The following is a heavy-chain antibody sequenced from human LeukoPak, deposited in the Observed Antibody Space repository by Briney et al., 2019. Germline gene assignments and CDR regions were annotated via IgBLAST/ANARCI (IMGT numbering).Heavy chain of an antibody. CDR3: ARGRGTMRGSGMSYLLSYYMDV. J-gene: IGHJ6*03. CDR2: IYYSGST. CDR1: GGSISSSSYY. Sequence: PSETLSLTCTVSGGSISSSSYYWGWIRQPPGKGLEWIGSIYYSGSTYYNPSLKSRVTISVDTSKNQFSLKLSSVTAADTAVYYCARGRGTMRGSGMSYLLSYYMDVWGKGTTVTVSS. V-gene: IGHV4-39*07. D-gene: IGHD3-10*01.